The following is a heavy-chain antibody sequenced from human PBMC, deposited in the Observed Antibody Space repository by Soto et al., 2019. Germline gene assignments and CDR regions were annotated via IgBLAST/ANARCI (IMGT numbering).Heavy chain of an antibody. CDR1: GGSISSSSYY. CDR3: ARLAVAGRVTGWFDP. V-gene: IGHV4-39*01. D-gene: IGHD6-19*01. Sequence: SETLSLTCTVSGGSISSSSYYWGWIRQPPGKGLECIGSIYYSGSTYYNPSLKSRVTISVDTSKNQFSLKLSSVTAADTAVYYCARLAVAGRVTGWFDPWGQGTLVTVSS. J-gene: IGHJ5*02. CDR2: IYYSGST.